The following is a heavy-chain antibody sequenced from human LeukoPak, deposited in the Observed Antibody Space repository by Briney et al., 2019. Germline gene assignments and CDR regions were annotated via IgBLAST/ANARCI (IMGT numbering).Heavy chain of an antibody. Sequence: GGSLRLSCAASGFTFSSYAMSWVRQPPGKGLEWVSSISSTSIYKYYADSVKGRFTISRDNAKDSLFLQMNSLRAEDTAIYYCARDPRIYCTDGICRDDYFDNWGQGTLVTVSS. V-gene: IGHV3-21*01. CDR1: GFTFSSYA. D-gene: IGHD2-8*01. CDR2: ISSTSIYK. CDR3: ARDPRIYCTDGICRDDYFDN. J-gene: IGHJ4*02.